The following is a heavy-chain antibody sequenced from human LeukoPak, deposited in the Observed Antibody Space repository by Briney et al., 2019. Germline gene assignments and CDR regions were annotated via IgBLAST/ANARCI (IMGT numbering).Heavy chain of an antibody. CDR2: IYPGDSDT. J-gene: IGHJ4*02. V-gene: IGHV5-51*01. Sequence: GESLKISCKGSGDSVTSYWIGWVRQMPGKGVEGMGIIYPGDSDTRYSPSFKDQVTISADKSISTAYLHWSSMKASDTAMYYCARHPQVDYYDSSGYYESYYFDYWGQGPLVPVSS. CDR3: ARHPQVDYYDSSGYYESYYFDY. CDR1: GDSVTSYW. D-gene: IGHD3-22*01.